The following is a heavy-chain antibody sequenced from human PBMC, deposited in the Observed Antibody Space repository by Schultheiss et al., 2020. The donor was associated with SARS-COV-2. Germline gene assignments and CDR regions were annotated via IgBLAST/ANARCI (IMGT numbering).Heavy chain of an antibody. V-gene: IGHV3-30*18. CDR3: AKETLAEDFYYYGLDV. Sequence: GGSLRLSCAASEFTFSSYSMHWVRQAPGKGLEWVAVISYDGSNKYYADSVKGRFTISRDNSKNTLYLRMNSLRAEDTAVYYCAKETLAEDFYYYGLDVWGQGTTVTVSS. J-gene: IGHJ6*02. CDR2: ISYDGSNK. CDR1: EFTFSSYS. D-gene: IGHD3-3*01.